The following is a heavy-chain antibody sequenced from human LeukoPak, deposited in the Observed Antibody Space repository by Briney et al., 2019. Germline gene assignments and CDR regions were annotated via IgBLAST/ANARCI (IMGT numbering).Heavy chain of an antibody. CDR2: TYYRSKWY. CDR3: ARDRNFGGPYNSIDY. V-gene: IGHV6-1*01. D-gene: IGHD3-22*01. CDR1: GDSVSSNSAA. J-gene: IGHJ4*02. Sequence: SQTLSLTCAISGDSVSSNSAAWSWIRQSPSRGLEWLGRTYYRSKWYNTVSVRSRMTINPDTSKNQVSLQLNSVTPEDTAVYYCARDRNFGGPYNSIDYWGQGTLVTVSS.